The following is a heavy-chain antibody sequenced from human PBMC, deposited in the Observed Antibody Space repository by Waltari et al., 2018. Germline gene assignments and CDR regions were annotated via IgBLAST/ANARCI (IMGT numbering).Heavy chain of an antibody. Sequence: QVQLVQSGAEVKKPGASVKVSCQASGYTFTSYAIHWVRQAPGQRLEWMGWSNAGNGNTKYSQKFQGRVTITRDTSASTAYMELSSLRSEDTAVYYCARVEGAAGLDIWGQGTMVTVSS. D-gene: IGHD3-16*01. CDR2: SNAGNGNT. CDR3: ARVEGAAGLDI. J-gene: IGHJ3*02. V-gene: IGHV1-3*01. CDR1: GYTFTSYA.